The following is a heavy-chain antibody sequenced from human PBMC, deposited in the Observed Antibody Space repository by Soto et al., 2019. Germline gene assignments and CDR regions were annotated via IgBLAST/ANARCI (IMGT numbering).Heavy chain of an antibody. V-gene: IGHV4-31*03. J-gene: IGHJ4*02. CDR1: GGSISSGGYY. CDR3: ARELRGYSGYDSGRDY. D-gene: IGHD5-12*01. CDR2: IYYSGST. Sequence: QVQLQESGPGLVKPSQTLSLTCTVSGGSISSGGYYWSWIRQHPGKGLEWIGYIYYSGSTYYNPSLKSRVTISADTSKNQFSLKLSSVTAADTAVYYCARELRGYSGYDSGRDYWGQGTLVTVSS.